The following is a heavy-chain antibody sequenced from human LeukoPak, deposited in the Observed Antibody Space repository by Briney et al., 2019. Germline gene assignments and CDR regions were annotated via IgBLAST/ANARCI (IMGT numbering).Heavy chain of an antibody. J-gene: IGHJ4*02. D-gene: IGHD2-15*01. Sequence: SETLPLTCAVYGGSFSGYYWSWIRQPPGKGLEWIGEINHSGSTNYNPSLKSRVTISVYTSKNQCSLKLTSVAAADTAVYYCARAPGGWGGTCPSDHWGPGTLVTVSS. CDR1: GGSFSGYY. CDR2: INHSGST. V-gene: IGHV4-34*01. CDR3: ARAPGGWGGTCPSDH.